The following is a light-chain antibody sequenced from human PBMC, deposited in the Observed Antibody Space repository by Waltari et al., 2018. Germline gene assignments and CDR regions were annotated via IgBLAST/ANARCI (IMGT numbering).Light chain of an antibody. Sequence: QLVLTQSPSASASLGASVKLTCTLSSGHSRNVIAWLQQQPGKGPRYLMKVNSDGSHSKWDGIPDRFSGSSSGAERYLTISSLQSEDEADYYCQTGGHGTWVFGGGTKLTVL. V-gene: IGLV4-69*01. CDR1: SGHSRNV. CDR2: VNSDGSH. J-gene: IGLJ3*02. CDR3: QTGGHGTWV.